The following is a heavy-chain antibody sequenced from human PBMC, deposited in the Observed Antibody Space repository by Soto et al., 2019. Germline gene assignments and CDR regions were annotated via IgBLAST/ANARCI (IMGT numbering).Heavy chain of an antibody. Sequence: SQTLSLTCAISADSVSNNGATWNWIRQSPSRGLEWLGRAYYRSRWIYDYAMSVKSRISIHPDTSKNTVSLQLNSVTPADTAVYYCARGPPDFLSAFDYWGRGTLVTVSS. CDR1: ADSVSNNGAT. D-gene: IGHD6-19*01. CDR3: ARGPPDFLSAFDY. V-gene: IGHV6-1*01. CDR2: AYYRSRWIY. J-gene: IGHJ4*02.